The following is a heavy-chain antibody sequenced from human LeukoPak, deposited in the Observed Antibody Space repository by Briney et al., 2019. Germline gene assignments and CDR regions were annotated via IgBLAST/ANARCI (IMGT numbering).Heavy chain of an antibody. D-gene: IGHD2-21*02. J-gene: IGHJ4*02. CDR3: ARVVVVTASTPRLDFDY. CDR1: GYTFTSYG. CDR2: ISAYNGNT. Sequence: ASVKVSCKASGYTFTSYGIRWVRQAPGQGLEWMGWISAYNGNTNYAQKLQGRVTMTTDTSTSTAYMEPRSLRSDDTAVYYCARVVVVTASTPRLDFDYWGQGTLVTVSS. V-gene: IGHV1-18*01.